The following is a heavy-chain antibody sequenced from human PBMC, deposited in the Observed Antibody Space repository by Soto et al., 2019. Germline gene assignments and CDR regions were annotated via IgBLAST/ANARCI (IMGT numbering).Heavy chain of an antibody. CDR2: IIHIYGTA. V-gene: IGHV1-69*12. CDR3: ATEGDARGSYYDGMDV. D-gene: IGHD3-10*01. J-gene: IGHJ6*02. CDR1: GGTFSSYA. Sequence: QVQLVQSVAEVKKPGSSVKVSCKASGGTFSSYAITWVRQAPGQGLEWMGGIIHIYGTANYAQKFQGRVTITADESTRTDCMELSSLRSEDTAVYYCATEGDARGSYYDGMDVWGQGTTVTVSS.